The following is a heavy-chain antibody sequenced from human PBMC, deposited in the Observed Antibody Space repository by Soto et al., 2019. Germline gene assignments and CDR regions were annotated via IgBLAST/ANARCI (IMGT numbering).Heavy chain of an antibody. J-gene: IGHJ6*02. D-gene: IGHD1-26*01. CDR1: GGTFSSYA. CDR3: ARGGAYRYYYYGMDV. Sequence: GASVKVSCKASGGTFSSYAISWVRQAPGQGLEWMGGIIPIFGTANYAQKFQGRVTITADESTSTAYMELSSLRSEDTAVYYCARGGAYRYYYYGMDVWGQGTTVTVSS. V-gene: IGHV1-69*13. CDR2: IIPIFGTA.